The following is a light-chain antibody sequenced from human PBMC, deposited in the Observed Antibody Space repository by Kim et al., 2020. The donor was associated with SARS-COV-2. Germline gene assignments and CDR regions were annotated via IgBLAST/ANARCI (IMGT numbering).Light chain of an antibody. CDR3: SSYSTTSTWV. CDR2: DVT. J-gene: IGLJ3*02. Sequence: QSITISCPGTSSDVGAYDYVSCYLQHPAKAPILIIFDVTKRPSGVSNRFSGSKSSNTASLTISGLQADDEADYYCSSYSTTSTWVFGGGTQLTVL. V-gene: IGLV2-14*03. CDR1: SSDVGAYDY.